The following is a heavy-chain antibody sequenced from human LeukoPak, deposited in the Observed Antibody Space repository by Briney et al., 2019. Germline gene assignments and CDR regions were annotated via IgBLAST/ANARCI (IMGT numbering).Heavy chain of an antibody. J-gene: IGHJ5*02. Sequence: GGSLRLSCAASGFTFSDYYMSWIRQAPGKGLEWASYISSSGSTIYYADSVKGRFTISRDNAKNSLYLQMNSLRAEDTAVYYCARDPYSSSSGDWFDPWGQGTLVTVSS. V-gene: IGHV3-11*04. CDR2: ISSSGSTI. D-gene: IGHD6-6*01. CDR3: ARDPYSSSSGDWFDP. CDR1: GFTFSDYY.